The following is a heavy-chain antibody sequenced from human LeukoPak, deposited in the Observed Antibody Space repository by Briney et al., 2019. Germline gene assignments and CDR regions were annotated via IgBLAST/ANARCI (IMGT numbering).Heavy chain of an antibody. CDR1: GGSISSYY. J-gene: IGHJ4*02. CDR2: IYYSGDT. D-gene: IGHD1-1*01. CDR3: ARLHRDYSNWNPYYFDY. Sequence: SETLSLTCTVSGGSISSYYWSWIRQPPGKGLEWIGYIYYSGDTNYNPSLKSRVTISVDTSKNQFSLKLSSVTAADTAVYHCARLHRDYSNWNPYYFDYWGQGTLVTVSS. V-gene: IGHV4-59*08.